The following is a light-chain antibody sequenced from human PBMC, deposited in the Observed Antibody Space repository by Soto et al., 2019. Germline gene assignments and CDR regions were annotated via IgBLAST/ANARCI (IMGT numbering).Light chain of an antibody. V-gene: IGLV1-40*01. Sequence: QSVLTQPPSVPGAPGQTVTISCTGSGSNIGAGYGVQWHQQLPGTAPRLLIYGSDDRPSGAPDRFSASVSGNSASLAITGLQTEDEAVYYCQSYDSNLSEVFGPGTKVTVL. J-gene: IGLJ1*01. CDR1: GSNIGAGYG. CDR2: GSD. CDR3: QSYDSNLSEV.